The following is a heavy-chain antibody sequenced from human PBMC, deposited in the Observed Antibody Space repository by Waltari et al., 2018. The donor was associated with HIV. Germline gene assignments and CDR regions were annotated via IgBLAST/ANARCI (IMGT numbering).Heavy chain of an antibody. V-gene: IGHV3-48*03. D-gene: IGHD5-18*01. CDR1: GFTSSSYG. CDR3: AKVREKQLWLRNWDFDL. CDR2: ISSSGSSI. J-gene: IGHJ2*01. Sequence: EGKLVESGGGLVQLGGSVRLSCAASGFTSSSYGVNRVRQAPGKGLEWISYISSSGSSIYYADSVKGRFTISRDNGKKSLYLQMNILRAEDTAVYYCAKVREKQLWLRNWDFDLWGRGTLVTVSS.